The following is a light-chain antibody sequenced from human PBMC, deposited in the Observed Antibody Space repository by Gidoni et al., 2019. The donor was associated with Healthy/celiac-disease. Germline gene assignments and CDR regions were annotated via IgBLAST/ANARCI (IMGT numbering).Light chain of an antibody. Sequence: DIQMTQSPSSLSSSVGDRVTITCRASQSISSYLDWYQQKPGKAPTLLIYAASSWKSGVPSRFSGSGSGTDFTLTISSLQPEDFATYYCQQRYSTPYTFGQGTKLEIK. CDR3: QQRYSTPYT. CDR1: QSISSY. J-gene: IGKJ2*01. V-gene: IGKV1-39*01. CDR2: AAS.